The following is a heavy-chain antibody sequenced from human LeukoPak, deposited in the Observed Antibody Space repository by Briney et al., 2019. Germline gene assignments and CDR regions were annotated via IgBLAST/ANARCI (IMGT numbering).Heavy chain of an antibody. V-gene: IGHV5-10-1*01. CDR2: IDPSDSYT. J-gene: IGHJ5*02. Sequence: GESLKISCKGSGYSFTSYWISWVRRMPGKGLEWMGRIDPSDSYTNYSPSFQGHVTISADKSISTAYLQWSSLKASDTAMYYCARHPAYDYGDYDWFDHWGQGTLVTVSS. CDR3: ARHPAYDYGDYDWFDH. CDR1: GYSFTSYW. D-gene: IGHD4-17*01.